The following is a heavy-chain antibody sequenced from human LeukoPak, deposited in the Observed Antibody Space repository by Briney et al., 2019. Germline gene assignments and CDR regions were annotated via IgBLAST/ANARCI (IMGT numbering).Heavy chain of an antibody. Sequence: GGSLRLSCAASGFTFSSYEMNWVRQAPGKGLEWVSHISSSGSTIDYADSVKGRFTISRDNAKNSLYLQMNTLRAEDTAVYYCARESCSTTSCYGGMDAFDIWGQGTMVTVSS. J-gene: IGHJ3*02. D-gene: IGHD2-2*01. CDR1: GFTFSSYE. CDR2: ISSSGSTI. CDR3: ARESCSTTSCYGGMDAFDI. V-gene: IGHV3-48*03.